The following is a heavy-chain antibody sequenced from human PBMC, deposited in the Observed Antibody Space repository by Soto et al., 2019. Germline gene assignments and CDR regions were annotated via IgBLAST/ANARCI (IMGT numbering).Heavy chain of an antibody. CDR1: GGSFSGDY. D-gene: IGHD6-13*01. CDR3: ARGSDMAWEMAAV. Sequence: SVTLSLTCAVYGGSFSGDYWSWIRQPPGKGLEWIGEINQSGSTNYTPSLKSRVTISVGTSKNQFSLKLSSVTAADTAVYYCARGSDMAWEMAAVWGQGTLVTVSS. V-gene: IGHV4-34*01. J-gene: IGHJ4*02. CDR2: INQSGST.